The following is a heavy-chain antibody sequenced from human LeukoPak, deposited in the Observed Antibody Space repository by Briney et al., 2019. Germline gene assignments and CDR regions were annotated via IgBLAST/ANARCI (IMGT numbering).Heavy chain of an antibody. CDR3: VRDGVGAPPFDY. CDR1: GFTFSSHW. Sequence: GGSLRLSCAASGFTFSSHWMHWVRQAPGKGLVWASRIKYDGSSISYADSVKGRFTISRDNAKNTMYLQMNSLRAEDTAAYYCVRDGVGAPPFDYWGQGTLVTVSS. V-gene: IGHV3-74*01. J-gene: IGHJ4*02. D-gene: IGHD1-26*01. CDR2: IKYDGSSI.